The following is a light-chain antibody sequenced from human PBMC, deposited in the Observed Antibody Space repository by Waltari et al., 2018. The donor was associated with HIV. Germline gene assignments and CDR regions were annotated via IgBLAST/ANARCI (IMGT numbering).Light chain of an antibody. V-gene: IGLV2-11*01. CDR2: DIT. J-gene: IGLJ3*02. Sequence: HSALTQPRSVSGSPGQSVTIPCPGTRSDVGDYTYFSWYQQHPGKAPKLLIFDITKRPSGVPDRFSGSKSGNTASLTISGLHLEDEANYYCCSYAGTYTWVFGGGTTLTVL. CDR1: RSDVGDYTY. CDR3: CSYAGTYTWV.